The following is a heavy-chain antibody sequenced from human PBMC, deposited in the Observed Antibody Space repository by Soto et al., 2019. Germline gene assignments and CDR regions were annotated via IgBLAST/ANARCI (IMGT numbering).Heavy chain of an antibody. D-gene: IGHD6-13*01. CDR1: GVSFSNSY. V-gene: IGHV4-34*01. Sequence: SETLSLTCAVYGVSFSNSYWNCIRQPPGKGLEGIGETDHSGRTKYNPSLKSRLTISVDTSKNQFSLKLSSVTAADTAVYYCAKWGSDAGSSAENWFGPWGQGTQVT. J-gene: IGHJ5*02. CDR3: AKWGSDAGSSAENWFGP. CDR2: TDHSGRT.